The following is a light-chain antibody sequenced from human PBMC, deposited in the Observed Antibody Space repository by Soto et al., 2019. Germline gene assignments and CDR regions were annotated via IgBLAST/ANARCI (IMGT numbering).Light chain of an antibody. Sequence: EIVMTQSPATLSVSPGERATLSCRASQSVSRNLAWYQQKPGQAPRLLIYAASTRATGIPARFSGSGSGTEFTLTISSLQSEDVAVYYCQQYNNWPYTFGQGTKLEIK. CDR3: QQYNNWPYT. CDR1: QSVSRN. CDR2: AAS. V-gene: IGKV3-15*01. J-gene: IGKJ2*01.